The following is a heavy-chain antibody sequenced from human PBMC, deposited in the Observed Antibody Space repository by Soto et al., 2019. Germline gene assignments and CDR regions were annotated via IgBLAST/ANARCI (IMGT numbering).Heavy chain of an antibody. D-gene: IGHD6-19*01. CDR1: GGSISSYY. J-gene: IGHJ6*03. Sequence: PSETLSLTCTFSGGSISSYYWSWIRQPPGKGLEWIGYIYYSGSTNYNPSLKSRVTISVDTSKNQFSLKLSSVTAADTAVYYCARVAVAGTIWGMGYYYYNMDVGGKGTRVT. CDR2: IYYSGST. V-gene: IGHV4-59*01. CDR3: ARVAVAGTIWGMGYYYYNMDV.